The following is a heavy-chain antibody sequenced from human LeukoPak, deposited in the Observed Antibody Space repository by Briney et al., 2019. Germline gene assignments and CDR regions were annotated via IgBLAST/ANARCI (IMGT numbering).Heavy chain of an antibody. V-gene: IGHV3-30*18. J-gene: IGHJ4*02. CDR1: GLTFSSYG. Sequence: PGGSLRLSCAASGLTFSSYGMHWVRQAPGKGLEWVAVISYDGSNKYYADSVKGRFTISRDNSKNTLYLQMNSLRAEDTAVYYCAKTRYGYRGYFDYWGQGTLVTVSS. CDR2: ISYDGSNK. CDR3: AKTRYGYRGYFDY. D-gene: IGHD5-18*01.